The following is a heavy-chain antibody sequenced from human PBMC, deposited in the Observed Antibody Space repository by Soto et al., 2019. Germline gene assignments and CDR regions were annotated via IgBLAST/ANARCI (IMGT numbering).Heavy chain of an antibody. CDR2: IYYTGRT. CDR3: ARQVGDDTFYNYAMDV. D-gene: IGHD3-22*01. CDR1: GGSISSNTYY. Sequence: PSETLSLTCTVSGGSISSNTYYWAWIRQPPGKGLEWIGSIYYTGRTYYNPSLKSRVTMSADTSNNQFSLKVSPVSAADTAVYYCARQVGDDTFYNYAMDVWGQGTTVTVS. V-gene: IGHV4-39*01. J-gene: IGHJ6*02.